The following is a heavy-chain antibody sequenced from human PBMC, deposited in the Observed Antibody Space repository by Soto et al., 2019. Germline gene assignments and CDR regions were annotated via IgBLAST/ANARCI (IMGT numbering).Heavy chain of an antibody. CDR1: GNSFTSYW. D-gene: IGHD2-2*01. Sequence: PXESLKLSWKCSGNSFTSYWISLVLQMPGKGLEWMGRIDPSDSYTNYSPSFQGHVTISADKSISTAYLQWSSLKASDTAMYYCARHIQTCSSNSCYLIPPYGMDVWGQGTTVTVSS. J-gene: IGHJ6*02. CDR3: ARHIQTCSSNSCYLIPPYGMDV. CDR2: IDPSDSYT. V-gene: IGHV5-10-1*01.